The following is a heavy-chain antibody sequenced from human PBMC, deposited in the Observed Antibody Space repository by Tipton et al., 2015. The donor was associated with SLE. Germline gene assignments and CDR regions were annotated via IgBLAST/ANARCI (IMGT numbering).Heavy chain of an antibody. D-gene: IGHD3-3*01. CDR3: ARAYYDFWSGYVTRGMDV. CDR2: ISAYNGNT. J-gene: IGHJ6*02. Sequence: QLVQSGAEVKKPGASVKVSCKASGYTFTSYGISWVRQAPGQGLEWMGWISAYNGNTNYAQKLQGRVTMTTDTSTSTAYMELRSLRSDDTAVYYCARAYYDFWSGYVTRGMDVWGQGTTVTVSS. CDR1: GYTFTSYG. V-gene: IGHV1-18*01.